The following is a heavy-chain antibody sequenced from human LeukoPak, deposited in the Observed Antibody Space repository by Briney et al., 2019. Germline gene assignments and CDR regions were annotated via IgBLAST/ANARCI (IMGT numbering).Heavy chain of an antibody. CDR1: GFTFSHFW. CDR2: IKKTGSET. CDR3: AREDGYCSGGNCYSYFDS. V-gene: IGHV3-7*01. Sequence: GGSLRLSCAVSGFTFSHFWMSWVRQAPGKGLEWVAYIKKTGSETYYVDSVKGRFTITRDNTRNSLFLQMYSLRAEDTAVYFCAREDGYCSGGNCYSYFDSWGQGTLVTVSS. D-gene: IGHD2-15*01. J-gene: IGHJ4*02.